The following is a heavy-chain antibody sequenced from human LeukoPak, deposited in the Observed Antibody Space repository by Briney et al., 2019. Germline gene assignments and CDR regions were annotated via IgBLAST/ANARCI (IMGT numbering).Heavy chain of an antibody. J-gene: IGHJ4*02. D-gene: IGHD3-10*01. Sequence: GESLKISCQGSGHSFTTNWIAWVRQLPGKGLEWMGTIYPGDSDTRYSTSFRGQVTISADKSISTTYLQWSSLKASYTARYYCARHYASGTYYNPLGYWGQGTLVTVSS. CDR1: GHSFTTNW. CDR3: ARHYASGTYYNPLGY. CDR2: IYPGDSDT. V-gene: IGHV5-51*01.